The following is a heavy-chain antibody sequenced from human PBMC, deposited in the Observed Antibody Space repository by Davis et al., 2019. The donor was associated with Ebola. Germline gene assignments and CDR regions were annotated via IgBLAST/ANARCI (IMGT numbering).Heavy chain of an antibody. J-gene: IGHJ4*02. D-gene: IGHD5-24*01. CDR1: GFTFSSYA. Sequence: PGGSLRLSCAASGFTFSSYAMHWVRQAPGKGLEWVANIKQDGSEKYYVDSVKGRFTISRDNAKNSLYLQMNSLRAEDTAVYYCARGRRDGYNLQDYWGQGTLVTVSS. CDR3: ARGRRDGYNLQDY. CDR2: IKQDGSEK. V-gene: IGHV3-7*01.